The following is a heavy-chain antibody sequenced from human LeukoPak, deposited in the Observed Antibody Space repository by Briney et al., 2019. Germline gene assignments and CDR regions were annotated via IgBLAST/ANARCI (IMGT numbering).Heavy chain of an antibody. CDR1: GYTFTDYW. J-gene: IGHJ4*02. CDR3: TRRVVGATTAQFDY. CDR2: IYPGDSDT. V-gene: IGHV5-51*01. Sequence: PGESLKISCKTSGYTFTDYWIGWVRQMPGKGLEWMGFIYPGDSDTRYSPSFQGQVTFSADKSTNTAYLQWSSLKASDTAMYYCTRRVVGATTAQFDYWGQGTLVTVSS. D-gene: IGHD1-26*01.